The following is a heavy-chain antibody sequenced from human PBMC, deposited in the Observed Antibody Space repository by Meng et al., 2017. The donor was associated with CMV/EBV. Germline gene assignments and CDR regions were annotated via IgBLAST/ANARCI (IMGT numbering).Heavy chain of an antibody. CDR1: GYTFTGYY. Sequence: KGSGYTFTGYYMHWVRQAPGQGLEWMGWINPNSGGTNYAQKFQGRVTMTRDTSISTAYMELSRLRSDDTAVYYCARVSSSEGGIDYWGQGTLVTVSS. D-gene: IGHD6-6*01. J-gene: IGHJ4*02. CDR3: ARVSSSEGGIDY. CDR2: INPNSGGT. V-gene: IGHV1-2*02.